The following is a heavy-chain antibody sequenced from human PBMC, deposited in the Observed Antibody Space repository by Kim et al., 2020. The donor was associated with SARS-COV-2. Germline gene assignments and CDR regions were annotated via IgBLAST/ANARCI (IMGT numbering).Heavy chain of an antibody. J-gene: IGHJ6*02. CDR3: ARDSVSSSGRGLWSERRDYYYYGMDV. V-gene: IGHV3-33*05. CDR1: GFTFRSYG. D-gene: IGHD1-1*01. Sequence: GGSLRLSCAASGFTFRSYGMHWVRQAPGKGLEWVAVISYDGSNKYYADSVKGRFTISRDNSKNTLYLQMNSLRAEDTAVYYCARDSVSSSGRGLWSERRDYYYYGMDVWGQGTTVTVSS. CDR2: ISYDGSNK.